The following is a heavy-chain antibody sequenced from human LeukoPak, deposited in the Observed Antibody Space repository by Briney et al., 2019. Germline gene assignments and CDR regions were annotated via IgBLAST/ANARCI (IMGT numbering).Heavy chain of an antibody. J-gene: IGHJ4*02. CDR1: GFTFSSYA. V-gene: IGHV3-30*04. D-gene: IGHD7-27*01. CDR2: ISYDGSNK. Sequence: PGGSLRLSCAASGFTFSSYAMHWVRQAPGKGLEWVAVISYDGSNKYYADSVKGRFTISRDNSKNTLYLQMNSLRAEDTAVYYCANNWGSRDYWGQGTLVTVSS. CDR3: ANNWGSRDY.